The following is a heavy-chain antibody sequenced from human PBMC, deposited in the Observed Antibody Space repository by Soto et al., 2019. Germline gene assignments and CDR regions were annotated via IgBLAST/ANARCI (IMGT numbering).Heavy chain of an antibody. J-gene: IGHJ4*02. CDR3: ARFQSGNYGSGHFDY. CDR2: IYNSGST. Sequence: QLQLQESGSGLIKSSETLSLTCAVSGVSSTSGAYSWSWLRQPPGKGLEWIGHIYNSGSTYSNPALRSRVAVSVDRSKNHFSLRLTSVPAADTAVYFCARFQSGNYGSGHFDYWGQGALVTVSS. CDR1: GVSSTSGAYS. V-gene: IGHV4-30-2*01. D-gene: IGHD3-10*01.